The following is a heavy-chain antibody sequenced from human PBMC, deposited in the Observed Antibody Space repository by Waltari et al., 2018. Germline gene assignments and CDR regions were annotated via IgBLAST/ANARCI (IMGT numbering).Heavy chain of an antibody. V-gene: IGHV4-38-2*02. D-gene: IGHD2-15*01. J-gene: IGHJ4*02. CDR1: GYSISSGYY. CDR2: IYHSGST. Sequence: QVQLQESGPGLVKPSQTLSLTCTVSGYSISSGYYWGWIRQPPGKGLEWIGSIYHSGSTYYNPSLKSRVTISVDTSKNQFSLKLSSVTAADTAVYYCAGSIVVVVATFDYWGQGTLVTVSS. CDR3: AGSIVVVVATFDY.